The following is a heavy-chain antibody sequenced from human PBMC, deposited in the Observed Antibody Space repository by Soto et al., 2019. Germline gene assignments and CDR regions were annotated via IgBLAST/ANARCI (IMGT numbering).Heavy chain of an antibody. CDR1: GFTFSTFG. J-gene: IGHJ5*02. V-gene: IGHV3-48*01. Sequence: GGSLRLSCAASGFTFSTFGMNWVRQAPGKGLEWISYISSSSTTIFYGGSVEGRFTVSRDNAENSLYLQMNSLRAEDTAVYYCAQGVAAAGTSSWFDPWGQGTLVTVSS. CDR3: AQGVAAAGTSSWFDP. D-gene: IGHD6-13*01. CDR2: ISSSSTTI.